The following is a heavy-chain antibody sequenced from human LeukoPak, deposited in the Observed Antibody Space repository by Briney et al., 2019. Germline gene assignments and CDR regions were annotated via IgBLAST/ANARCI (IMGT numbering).Heavy chain of an antibody. J-gene: IGHJ6*02. CDR2: INHSGST. CDR3: ARLPKDIVVVPAASHAYYYYYGMDV. D-gene: IGHD2-2*01. CDR1: GGSFSGYY. Sequence: PSETLSLTCAVYGGSFSGYYWSWIRQPPGKGLEWIGEINHSGSTNYNPSLKSRVTISVDTSKNQFSLKLSSVTAADTAGYYCARLPKDIVVVPAASHAYYYYYGMDVWGQGTTVTVSS. V-gene: IGHV4-34*01.